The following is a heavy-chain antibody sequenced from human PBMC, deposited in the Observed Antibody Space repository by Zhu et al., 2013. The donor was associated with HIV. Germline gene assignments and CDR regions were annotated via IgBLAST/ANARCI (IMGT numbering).Heavy chain of an antibody. CDR2: IIPMFGTA. Sequence: QVQLVQSGAEVKKPGSSVKVSCKTSGGSFSNYAVNWVRQAPGQGLEWMGVIIPMFGTADYAQKFQGRVTITADEPTSTVHMDLSSLRSEDTAVYYCARCGTSCYASYYGMDVWGQGTTVTVSS. CDR1: GGSFSNYA. J-gene: IGHJ6*02. D-gene: IGHD2-2*01. CDR3: ARCGTSCYASYYGMDV. V-gene: IGHV1-69*01.